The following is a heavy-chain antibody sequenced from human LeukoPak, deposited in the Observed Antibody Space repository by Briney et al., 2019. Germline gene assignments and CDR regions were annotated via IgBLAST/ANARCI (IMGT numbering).Heavy chain of an antibody. J-gene: IGHJ4*02. D-gene: IGHD6-13*01. CDR1: GGTFSSYA. V-gene: IGHV1-69*05. CDR2: IIPIFGTA. CDR3: ARAGGYSSSWDHYYLDY. Sequence: SVKVSCKASGGTFSSYAISWVRQAPGQGLEWMGGIIPIFGTANYAQKFQGRVTITTDESTSTAYMELSSLRSEDTAVYYCARAGGYSSSWDHYYLDYWGQGTLVTVSS.